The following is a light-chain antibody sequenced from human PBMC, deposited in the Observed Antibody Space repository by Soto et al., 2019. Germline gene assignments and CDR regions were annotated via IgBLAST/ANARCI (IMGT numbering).Light chain of an antibody. Sequence: EIVLTQSPATLSLSPGERATLSCRASQSISNYLAWYQHQPGQAPRLLIYDGSNRATGIPARFSGSGSGTAFTPTISSLVQADDVVYYCEQRSSCRPLTFGGGTKVEIK. CDR2: DGS. CDR1: QSISNY. J-gene: IGKJ4*01. CDR3: EQRSSCRPLT. V-gene: IGKV3-11*01.